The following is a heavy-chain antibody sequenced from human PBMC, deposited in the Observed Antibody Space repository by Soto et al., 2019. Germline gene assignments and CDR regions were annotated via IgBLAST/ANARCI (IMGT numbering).Heavy chain of an antibody. V-gene: IGHV4-30-2*01. Sequence: KTSETLSLTCAVSGGSISSGGYPWSWIRQPPGKGLEWIGYIHHSGSTYYNPSLKSRVTISVDRSKNQFSLKLSSVTAADTAVYYCARTVDTAKFFCFDYWGQGALVTVSS. CDR3: ARTVDTAKFFCFDY. D-gene: IGHD5-18*01. J-gene: IGHJ4*02. CDR2: IHHSGST. CDR1: GGSISSGGYP.